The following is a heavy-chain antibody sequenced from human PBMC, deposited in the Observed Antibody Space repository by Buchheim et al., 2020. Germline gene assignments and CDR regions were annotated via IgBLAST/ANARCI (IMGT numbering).Heavy chain of an antibody. CDR2: ISSSSSYI. CDR3: ARDSDPDTAMPGSWFDP. CDR1: GFTFSSYS. V-gene: IGHV3-21*01. Sequence: EVQLVESGGGLVKPGGSLRLSCAASGFTFSSYSMNWVRQAPGKGLEWVSSISSSSSYIYYADSVKGRFTISRDNAKNSLYLQMNSLRAEDTAVYYCARDSDPDTAMPGSWFDPWGQGTL. D-gene: IGHD5-18*01. J-gene: IGHJ5*02.